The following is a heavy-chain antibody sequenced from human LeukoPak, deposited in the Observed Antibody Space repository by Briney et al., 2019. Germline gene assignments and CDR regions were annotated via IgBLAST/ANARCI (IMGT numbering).Heavy chain of an antibody. CDR2: INHSGST. CDR1: GGSFSGYY. D-gene: IGHD1-26*01. Sequence: SETLSLTCAVYGGSFSGYYWSWIRQPSGKGLEWIGEINHSGSTNYNPSLKSRVTISVDTSKNQFSLKLSSVTAADTAVYYCARDSGPTLKNAFDIWGQGTMVTVSS. J-gene: IGHJ3*02. CDR3: ARDSGPTLKNAFDI. V-gene: IGHV4-34*01.